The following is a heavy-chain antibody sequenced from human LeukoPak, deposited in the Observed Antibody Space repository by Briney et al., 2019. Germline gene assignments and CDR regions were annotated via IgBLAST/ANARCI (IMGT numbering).Heavy chain of an antibody. D-gene: IGHD4-11*01. CDR1: GGSISSYY. Sequence: SETLPLTCTVSGGSISSYYWSWIRQPPGKGLEWIGYIYYSGSTNYNPSLKSRVTISVDTSKNQFSLKLSSVTAADTAVYYCARINSYSTYYYGMDVWGQGTTVTVSS. J-gene: IGHJ6*02. V-gene: IGHV4-59*01. CDR2: IYYSGST. CDR3: ARINSYSTYYYGMDV.